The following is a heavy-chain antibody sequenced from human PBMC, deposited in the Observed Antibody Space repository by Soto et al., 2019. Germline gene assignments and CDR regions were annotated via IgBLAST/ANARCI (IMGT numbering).Heavy chain of an antibody. CDR1: GGTFSSYT. CDR3: AREPTYRYFDY. CDR2: IIPILGIA. V-gene: IGHV1-69*08. J-gene: IGHJ4*02. Sequence: QVQLVQSGAEVKKPGSSVKVSCKASGGTFSSYTISWVRQAPGQGLEWMGRIIPILGIANYAQKSQGRVTITADKSTSTAYMELSSLRSEDTAVYYCAREPTYRYFDYWGQGTLVTVSS. D-gene: IGHD3-16*02.